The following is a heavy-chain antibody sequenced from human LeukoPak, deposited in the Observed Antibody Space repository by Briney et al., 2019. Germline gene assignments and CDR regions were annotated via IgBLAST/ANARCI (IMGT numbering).Heavy chain of an antibody. J-gene: IGHJ4*02. Sequence: ASVKVSCKASGYTFTSYDINWVRQATGQGLEWMGWMNPNSGNTGYAQKFQGRVTMTRNTSISTAYMELSSLRAEDTAVYYCAKDLRVEWELRDDGSLDYWGQGTLVTVSS. D-gene: IGHD1-26*01. V-gene: IGHV1-8*01. CDR2: MNPNSGNT. CDR3: AKDLRVEWELRDDGSLDY. CDR1: GYTFTSYD.